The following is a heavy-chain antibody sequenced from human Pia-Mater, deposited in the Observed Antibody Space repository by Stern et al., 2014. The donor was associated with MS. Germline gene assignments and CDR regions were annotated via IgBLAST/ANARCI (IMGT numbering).Heavy chain of an antibody. CDR2: ISYDGSK. J-gene: IGHJ4*02. CDR3: AKDRQYLTFFFDF. Sequence: VQLVESGGGVVQPGRPRRLSCAASGFSFSSFGMHWVRQAPGKGREWVALISYDGSKDYADSVKGRFTISRDNSKNTLYMQMNSLRAEDTAVYYCAKDRQYLTFFFDFWGQGSLVTVSS. CDR1: GFSFSSFG. V-gene: IGHV3-30*18. D-gene: IGHD2/OR15-2a*01.